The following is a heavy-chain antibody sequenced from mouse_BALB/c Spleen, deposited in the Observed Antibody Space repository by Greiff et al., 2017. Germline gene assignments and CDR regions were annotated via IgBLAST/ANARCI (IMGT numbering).Heavy chain of an antibody. J-gene: IGHJ4*01. Sequence: EVKLVESGPGLVKPSQSLSLTCTVTGYSITSDYAWNWIRQFPGNKLEWMGYISYSGSTSYNPSLKSRISITRDTSKNQFFLQLNSVTTEDTATYYCARRTGYAMDYWGQGTSVTVSS. CDR1: GYSITSDYA. CDR3: ARRTGYAMDY. CDR2: ISYSGST. V-gene: IGHV3-2*02.